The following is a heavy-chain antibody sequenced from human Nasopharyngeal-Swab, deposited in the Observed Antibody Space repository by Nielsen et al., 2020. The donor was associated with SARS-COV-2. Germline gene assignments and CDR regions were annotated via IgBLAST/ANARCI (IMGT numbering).Heavy chain of an antibody. D-gene: IGHD1-26*01. Sequence: GGSLRLSCAASGFTFSSYAMHWVRQAPGKGLEWVAVISYDGSNKYYADSVKGRFTISRDNSKNTLYLQMNSLRAEDTAVYYCASWGDRGGKFIVGADDAFDIWGQGTMVTVSS. CDR1: GFTFSSYA. CDR3: ASWGDRGGKFIVGADDAFDI. CDR2: ISYDGSNK. V-gene: IGHV3-30*14. J-gene: IGHJ3*02.